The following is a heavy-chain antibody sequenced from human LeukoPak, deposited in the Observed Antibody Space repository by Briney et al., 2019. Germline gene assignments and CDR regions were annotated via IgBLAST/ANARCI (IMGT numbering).Heavy chain of an antibody. J-gene: IGHJ6*03. CDR1: GFTFSSYS. CDR2: ISSSSSYI. D-gene: IGHD3-10*01. CDR3: ARRGRDTMVRGSAYPASRGYYYYYYMDV. Sequence: GGSLRLSCAASGFTFSSYSMNWVRQAPGKGLEWVSSISSSSSYIYYADSVKGRFTISRDNAKNSLYLQMNSLRAEDTAVYYCARRGRDTMVRGSAYPASRGYYYYYYMDVWGKGTTVTISS. V-gene: IGHV3-21*01.